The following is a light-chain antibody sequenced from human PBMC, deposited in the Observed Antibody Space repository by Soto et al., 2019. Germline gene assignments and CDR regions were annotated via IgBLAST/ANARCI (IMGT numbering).Light chain of an antibody. Sequence: QSVLTQPPSVSVAPGQKVTISCSGSSSNIGSNYVSCYQQHQGAAPKLLMYDEHNRPSGIPARCSCSKSGTSATLGITGRQEGDEADYYCGTWDGSLSAVVFGGGTKLTVL. CDR3: GTWDGSLSAVV. CDR2: DEH. J-gene: IGLJ2*01. V-gene: IGLV1-51*01. CDR1: SSNIGSNY.